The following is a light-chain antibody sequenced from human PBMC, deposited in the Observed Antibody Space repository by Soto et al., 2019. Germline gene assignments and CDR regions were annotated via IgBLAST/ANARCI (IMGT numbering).Light chain of an antibody. CDR1: QSISNH. J-gene: IGKJ2*02. V-gene: IGKV3-20*01. Sequence: TQSPSSLSASVEDRVIITCRASQSISNHLAWYQQKPGQAPRVLVHAASSRATGIPDRFSGGGSGADFTLTISRLEPEDFAVYYCQQYSDSVCTFGQGTKVDIK. CDR3: QQYSDSVCT. CDR2: AAS.